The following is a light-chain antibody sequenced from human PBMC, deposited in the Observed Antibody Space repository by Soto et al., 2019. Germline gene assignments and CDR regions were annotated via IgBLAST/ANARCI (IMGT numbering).Light chain of an antibody. J-gene: IGKJ4*01. V-gene: IGKV1-9*01. Sequence: DIQLTQSPSFLSAPVGDRVTITCRASQAITSHLAWYQQKPGKAPKLLISAASTSQSGVPSRFSGSGSGTEFTLTIRSLQPEDFATYYCQQFNNYPFTFGGGTKVEIK. CDR3: QQFNNYPFT. CDR1: QAITSH. CDR2: AAS.